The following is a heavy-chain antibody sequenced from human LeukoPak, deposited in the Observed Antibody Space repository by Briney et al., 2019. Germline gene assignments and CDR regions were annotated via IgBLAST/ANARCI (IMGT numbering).Heavy chain of an antibody. CDR2: ITSSGDYT. D-gene: IGHD3-22*01. CDR3: AYSSGYYH. CDR1: GFTFSRHL. V-gene: IGHV3-11*06. J-gene: IGHJ5*02. Sequence: GGSLRLSCAASGFTFSRHLMHWVRQAPGKGLERVSYITSSGDYTNYADSVKGRFTISRDNAKNSLYLQMNSLRADDTAVYYCAYSSGYYHWGQGTLVTVSS.